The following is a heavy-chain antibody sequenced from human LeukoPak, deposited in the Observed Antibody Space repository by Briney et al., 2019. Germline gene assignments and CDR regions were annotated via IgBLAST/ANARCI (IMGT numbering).Heavy chain of an antibody. Sequence: ASVKVSCKASGYTFTGYYMHWVRQAPGQGLEWMGWINPNSGGTNYAQKFQGRVTTTRDTSISTAYMELSRLRSDDTAVYYCARDRRWCGGDCYPFDYWGQGTLVTVSS. J-gene: IGHJ4*02. D-gene: IGHD2-21*02. CDR2: INPNSGGT. CDR3: ARDRRWCGGDCYPFDY. CDR1: GYTFTGYY. V-gene: IGHV1-2*02.